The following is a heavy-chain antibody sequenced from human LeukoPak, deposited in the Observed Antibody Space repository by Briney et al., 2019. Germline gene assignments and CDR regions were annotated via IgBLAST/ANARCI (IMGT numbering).Heavy chain of an antibody. D-gene: IGHD4-23*01. CDR1: GYSFTNYW. CDR3: ARHSNGGQFKYYYYYMDV. V-gene: IGHV5-51*01. J-gene: IGHJ6*03. Sequence: GEPLKISCKGSGYSFTNYWIGWVRQMPGKGLEWMGIIYPGDSDTRYSPSFQGQVTISADKSISTAYLQWTSLKASDTAMYYCARHSNGGQFKYYYYYMDVWGKGTTVTVSS. CDR2: IYPGDSDT.